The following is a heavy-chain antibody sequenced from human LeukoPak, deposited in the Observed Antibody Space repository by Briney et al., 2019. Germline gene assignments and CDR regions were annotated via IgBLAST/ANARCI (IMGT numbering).Heavy chain of an antibody. CDR3: ARRAYNWGAFDI. CDR2: LSPSGADT. V-gene: IGHV3-23*01. CDR1: GFTFTSYA. D-gene: IGHD5-24*01. Sequence: GGSLRLSCAASGFTFTSYAMNWGRQPPAQGLEWVSTLSPSGADTYYADSVKGRFTISRDISKNTLNIQMNSLRAEDTAVYYCARRAYNWGAFDIWGQGTMVTVSS. J-gene: IGHJ3*02.